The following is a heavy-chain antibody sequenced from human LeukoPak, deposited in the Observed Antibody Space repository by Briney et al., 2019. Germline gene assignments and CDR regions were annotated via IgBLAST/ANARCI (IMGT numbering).Heavy chain of an antibody. CDR2: INPNSGGT. J-gene: IGHJ1*01. CDR3: ARYYDSSGYSSEYFQH. Sequence: ASVRVSCKASGYTFTGYYIHWVRQAPGQGLEWMGRINPNSGGTNYAQKFQGRVTMTRDTSISTAYMELSRLRSDDTAVYYCARYYDSSGYSSEYFQHWGQDTLVTVSS. D-gene: IGHD3-22*01. V-gene: IGHV1-2*06. CDR1: GYTFTGYY.